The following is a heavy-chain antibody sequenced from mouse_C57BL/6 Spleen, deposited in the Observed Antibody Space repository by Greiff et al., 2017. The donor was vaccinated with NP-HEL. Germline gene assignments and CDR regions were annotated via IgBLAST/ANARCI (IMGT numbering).Heavy chain of an antibody. D-gene: IGHD3-2*02. Sequence: QVQLKESGAELVRPGTSVKVSCKASGYAFTNYLIEWVKQRPGQGLEWIGVINPGSGGTNYNEKFKGKATLTADKSSSTAYMQLSSLTSEDSAVYFCARSGGDSSGYEGFAYWGQGTLVTVSA. CDR1: GYAFTNYL. V-gene: IGHV1-54*01. CDR3: ARSGGDSSGYEGFAY. J-gene: IGHJ3*01. CDR2: INPGSGGT.